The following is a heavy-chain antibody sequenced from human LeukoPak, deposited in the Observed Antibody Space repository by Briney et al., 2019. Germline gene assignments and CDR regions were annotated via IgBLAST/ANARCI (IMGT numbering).Heavy chain of an antibody. CDR2: ISGTGGST. CDR1: GFTFGTYA. J-gene: IGHJ4*02. D-gene: IGHD2-15*01. Sequence: PGGSLRLSCVVSGFTFGTYAMTWVRQAPGKGLEWVSSISGTGGSTYYADSVKGRFTISRDNSKNTLYVEMNSLRAEDTAVYYCAKVRQEYCSGVTCYQFDYWGQGTLVTVSS. CDR3: AKVRQEYCSGVTCYQFDY. V-gene: IGHV3-23*01.